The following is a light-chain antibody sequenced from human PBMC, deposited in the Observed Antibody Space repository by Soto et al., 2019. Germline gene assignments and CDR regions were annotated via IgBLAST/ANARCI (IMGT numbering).Light chain of an antibody. J-gene: IGLJ2*01. Sequence: QSALTQPPSASGSPGQSVTISCTGTSSDVGGYNYVSWYQQHPGKAPKLMIYEVSKRPSGVPDRFSGSKSGNTASLTVSGLQAEDEADYYCISYAGCNNPVVFGGGTQLTVL. CDR3: ISYAGCNNPVV. CDR1: SSDVGGYNY. CDR2: EVS. V-gene: IGLV2-8*01.